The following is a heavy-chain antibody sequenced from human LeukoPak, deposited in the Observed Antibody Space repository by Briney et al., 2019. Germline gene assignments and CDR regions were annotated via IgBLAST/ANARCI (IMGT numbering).Heavy chain of an antibody. CDR2: ISSSSSTI. V-gene: IGHV3-48*01. CDR3: ARDRGGVYSGYDWSFLDY. D-gene: IGHD5-12*01. CDR1: GFTFSSYS. J-gene: IGHJ4*02. Sequence: PGGSLRLSCAASGFTFSSYSMNWVRQAPGKGLEWVSYISSSSSTIYYADSVKGRFTISRDNAKNSLYLQMNSLRAEDTAVYYCARDRGGVYSGYDWSFLDYWGQGTLVTVSS.